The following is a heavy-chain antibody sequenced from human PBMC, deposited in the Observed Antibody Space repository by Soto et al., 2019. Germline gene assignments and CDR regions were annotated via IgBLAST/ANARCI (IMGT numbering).Heavy chain of an antibody. CDR1: GYTFTSYG. CDR3: ATTPLIAVAARYYYYYMDV. D-gene: IGHD6-19*01. J-gene: IGHJ6*03. V-gene: IGHV1-18*01. CDR2: ISAYNGNT. Sequence: EASVKVSCKASGYTFTSYGISWVRQASGQGLEWMGWISAYNGNTNYAQKFQGRVTMTEDTSTDTAYMELSSLRSEDTAVYYCATTPLIAVAARYYYYYMDVWGKGTTVPVSS.